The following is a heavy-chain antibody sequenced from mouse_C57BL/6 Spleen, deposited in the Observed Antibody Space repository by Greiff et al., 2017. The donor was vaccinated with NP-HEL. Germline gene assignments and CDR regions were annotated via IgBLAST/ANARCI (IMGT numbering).Heavy chain of an antibody. J-gene: IGHJ4*01. CDR3: ASRIYYDYDYAMDY. Sequence: EVKLMESGGGLVKPGGSLKLSCAASGFTFSDYGMHWVRQAPEKGLEWVAYISSGSSTIYYADTVKGRFTISRDNAKNTLFLQMTSLRSEDTAMYYCASRIYYDYDYAMDYGGQGTSVTVSS. CDR2: ISSGSSTI. CDR1: GFTFSDYG. D-gene: IGHD2-4*01. V-gene: IGHV5-17*01.